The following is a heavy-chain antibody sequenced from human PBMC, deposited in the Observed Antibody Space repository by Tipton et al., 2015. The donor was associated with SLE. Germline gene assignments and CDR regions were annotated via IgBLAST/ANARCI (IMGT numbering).Heavy chain of an antibody. V-gene: IGHV4-38-2*01. J-gene: IGHJ4*02. CDR1: GYSISSGYY. CDR3: ARHQVGFDY. D-gene: IGHD1-26*01. Sequence: TLSLTCAVSGYSISSGYYWGWIRQPPGKGLEWIGSIYHIGSTYYNPSLKSRVTISVDKSKNQFSQKLSSVTAADTAVYYCARHQVGFDYGGQGTLVTVSS. CDR2: IYHIGST.